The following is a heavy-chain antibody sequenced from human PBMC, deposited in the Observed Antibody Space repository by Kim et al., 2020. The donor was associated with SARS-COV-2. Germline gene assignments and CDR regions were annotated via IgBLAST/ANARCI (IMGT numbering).Heavy chain of an antibody. V-gene: IGHV3-74*01. CDR3: VRGSYVCNANYLDD. D-gene: IGHD2-8*01. Sequence: GGSLRLSCVASGFTFRTCWMHWVRQAPGKGLVCVSRITGDGTGPNYAAFVEGRLTMSRDNAKNTVYLQMNSLRPEDTAVYYCVRGSYVCNANYLDDLGQG. CDR1: GFTFRTCW. CDR2: ITGDGTGP. J-gene: IGHJ4*02.